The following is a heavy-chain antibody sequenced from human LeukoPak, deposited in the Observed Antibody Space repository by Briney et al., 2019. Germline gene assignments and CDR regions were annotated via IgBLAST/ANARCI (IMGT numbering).Heavy chain of an antibody. Sequence: GGSLRLSCAASGFTFSSYSMNWARQAPGKGLEWVSYISSSSNTIYYADSVKGRFTISRDNAKNSLYLQMNSLRAEDTAVYYCARVGIQLCVDYWGQGTLVTVSS. CDR2: ISSSSNTI. CDR3: ARVGIQLCVDY. V-gene: IGHV3-48*01. CDR1: GFTFSSYS. J-gene: IGHJ4*02. D-gene: IGHD5-18*01.